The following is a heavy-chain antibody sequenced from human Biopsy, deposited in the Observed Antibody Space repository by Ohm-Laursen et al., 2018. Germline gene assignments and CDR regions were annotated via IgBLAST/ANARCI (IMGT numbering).Heavy chain of an antibody. V-gene: IGHV1-69*04. CDR3: AREQEPYIGVLNDSFSYTPLDG. CDR1: GGTFTTYG. J-gene: IGHJ6*02. CDR2: IIPIVGRA. Sequence: SSVKVSCKTSGGTFTTYGFNWVRQAPGHGLEWMGRIIPIVGRAYYAQKFQGKLTMTAGRSTGSVYMDLSSLTSADTALYYCAREQEPYIGVLNDSFSYTPLDGWGQGTTGTVSS. D-gene: IGHD1-14*01.